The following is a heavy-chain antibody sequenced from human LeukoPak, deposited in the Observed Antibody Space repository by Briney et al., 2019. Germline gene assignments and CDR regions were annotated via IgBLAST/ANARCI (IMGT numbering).Heavy chain of an antibody. Sequence: PSETLSLTCTVSGGSISSYYWSWIRQPPGKGLEWIGYIYYSGSTNYNPSLKSRVTISVDTSKNQFSLKLSSVTAADTAVYYCARVHQYSSSSYYFDYWGQGTLVTVSS. CDR1: GGSISSYY. CDR2: IYYSGST. CDR3: ARVHQYSSSSYYFDY. J-gene: IGHJ4*02. V-gene: IGHV4-59*12. D-gene: IGHD6-6*01.